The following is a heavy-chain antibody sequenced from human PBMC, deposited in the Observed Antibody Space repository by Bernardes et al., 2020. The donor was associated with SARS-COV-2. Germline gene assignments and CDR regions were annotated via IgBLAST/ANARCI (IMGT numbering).Heavy chain of an antibody. D-gene: IGHD2-15*01. V-gene: IGHV3-23*01. CDR3: AKCVVGYYAVDV. CDR2: ISGSGGRT. J-gene: IGHJ6*02. Sequence: GGSLRLSCAASGFTFNMYAMFWVRQAPGKGLEWVTGISGSGGRTYYADSVKGRFTISRDNSKNTLFLQMNSLRAEDTAVYYCAKCVVGYYAVDVWGQGTTVTVSS. CDR1: GFTFNMYA.